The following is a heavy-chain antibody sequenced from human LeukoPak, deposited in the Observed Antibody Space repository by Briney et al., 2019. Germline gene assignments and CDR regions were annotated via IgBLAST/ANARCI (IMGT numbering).Heavy chain of an antibody. CDR2: INWNGGST. J-gene: IGHJ6*03. CDR3: ARDFSYYYYYYMDV. CDR1: GFTFDDYG. V-gene: IGHV3-20*04. Sequence: GGSLRLSCAASGFTFDDYGMSWVRQAPGKGLEWVSGINWNGGSTGYADSVKGRFTISRDNAKNSLYLQMNGLRAEDTALYYCARDFSYYYYYYMDVWGKGTTVTVSS.